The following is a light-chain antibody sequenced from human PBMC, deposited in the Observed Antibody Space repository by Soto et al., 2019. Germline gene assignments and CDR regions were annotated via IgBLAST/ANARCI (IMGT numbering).Light chain of an antibody. Sequence: DIQMTQSPSSLSASVGDRVTITCQASQDISNYLNWYQQKPGKAPKLLIYDASNLEPGVPSRFSGSGSGTDFTFPISSLQPEDIATYYCHQYDSLLLTFGGGTKVEIK. J-gene: IGKJ4*01. CDR2: DAS. CDR3: HQYDSLLLT. CDR1: QDISNY. V-gene: IGKV1-33*01.